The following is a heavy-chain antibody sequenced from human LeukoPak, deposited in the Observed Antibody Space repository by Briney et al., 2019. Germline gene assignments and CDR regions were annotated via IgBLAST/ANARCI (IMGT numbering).Heavy chain of an antibody. CDR1: GFTFSDYY. CDR2: ISNSGNTI. D-gene: IGHD3-22*01. V-gene: IGHV3-11*04. Sequence: GGSLRLSCAASGFTFSDYYMSWIRQAPGKGLEWVSYISNSGNTIYYADSVKGRFTISRDNAKNSLYLQMNSLRAEDTAVYYCARSPLYYYDSSGYYLGYWGQGTLVTVSS. CDR3: ARSPLYYYDSSGYYLGY. J-gene: IGHJ4*02.